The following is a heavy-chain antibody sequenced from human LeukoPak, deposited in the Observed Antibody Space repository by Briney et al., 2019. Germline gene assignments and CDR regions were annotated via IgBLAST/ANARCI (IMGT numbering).Heavy chain of an antibody. D-gene: IGHD4-11*01. J-gene: IGHJ4*02. CDR2: ISYDGSNK. CDR3: ASRWYSNYGDY. V-gene: IGHV3-30*03. Sequence: PGGSLRLSCAASGFTFSSYGMHWVRQAPGKGLEWVAVISYDGSNKYYADSVKGRFTISRDNSKNTLYLQMNSLRAEDTAVYYCASRWYSNYGDYWGQGTLVTVSS. CDR1: GFTFSSYG.